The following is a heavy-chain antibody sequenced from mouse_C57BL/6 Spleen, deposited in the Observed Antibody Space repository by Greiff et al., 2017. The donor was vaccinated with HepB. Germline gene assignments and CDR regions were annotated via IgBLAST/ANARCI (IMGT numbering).Heavy chain of an antibody. CDR2: ISDGGSYT. Sequence: EVKLMESGGGLVKPGGSLKLSCAASGFNFSSYAMSWVRQTPEKRLEWVATISDGGSYTYYPDNVKGRFTISRDNAKNKLYLQMSHLTSEDTAMYYCARRHDVSSYYGYFDVWGTGTTVTVSS. V-gene: IGHV5-4*03. CDR3: ARRHDVSSYYGYFDV. D-gene: IGHD1-1*01. J-gene: IGHJ1*03. CDR1: GFNFSSYA.